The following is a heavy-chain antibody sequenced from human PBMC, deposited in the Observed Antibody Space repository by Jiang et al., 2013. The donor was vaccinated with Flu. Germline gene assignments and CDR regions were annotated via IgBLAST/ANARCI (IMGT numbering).Heavy chain of an antibody. J-gene: IGHJ4*02. V-gene: IGHV3-74*01. CDR3: ARGKSRGYYIDY. Sequence: GLVWVSRINSDGSRTSYADSVKGRFTISRENAKNTQYLQIDSLRAEDTAVYYCARGKSRGYYIDYWGLGILVTVSS. D-gene: IGHD3-22*01. CDR2: INSDGSRT.